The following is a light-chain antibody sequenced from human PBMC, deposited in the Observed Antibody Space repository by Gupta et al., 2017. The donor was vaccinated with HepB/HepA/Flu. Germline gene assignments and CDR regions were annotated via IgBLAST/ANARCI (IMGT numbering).Light chain of an antibody. Sequence: QPPSVSVAPGKTARIPCGGNNIGRKNVHWYQQSPGQAPVLVVYDNTDRPSGAPERFSGSNSGNPATLTISRVEAGDEADYYCPAWDRGSDGVFGGGTKLTVL. J-gene: IGLJ3*02. CDR1: NIGRKN. CDR2: DNT. CDR3: PAWDRGSDGV. V-gene: IGLV3-21*03.